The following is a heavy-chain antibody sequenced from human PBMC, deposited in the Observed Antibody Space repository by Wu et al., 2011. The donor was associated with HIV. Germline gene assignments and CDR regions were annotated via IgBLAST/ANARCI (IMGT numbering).Heavy chain of an antibody. D-gene: IGHD3-10*01. CDR1: GYTFSDYK. J-gene: IGHJ4*03. V-gene: IGHV1-2*02. CDR3: ARAADLVPRLWFGSCWPLNY. CDR2: INPNNGGT. Sequence: QVQLVQSGAEVKKPGASVKVSCKASGYTFSDYKIHWLRQAPGQGLEWMGWINPNNGGTYYAQKFKGRVTMTRDTSLTTAYMELSGLTSDDTAVYYXARAADLVPRLWFGSCWPLNYWVHGILVT.